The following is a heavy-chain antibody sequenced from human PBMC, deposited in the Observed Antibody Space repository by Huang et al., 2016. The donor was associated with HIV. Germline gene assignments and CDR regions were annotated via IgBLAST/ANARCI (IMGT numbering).Heavy chain of an antibody. J-gene: IGHJ6*03. Sequence: SGTEVKKPGASVKVSCKASDYTFTRHGISWVRKAPGQGLEWMGWISAFNDNSKYEQKIQGRVTLTTDTSTTTVYLELRSLRSDDTAVYDCAGLERMTVVTTAHFYYYMDVWGTGTTVTVSS. D-gene: IGHD4-17*01. CDR2: ISAFNDNS. CDR3: AGLERMTVVTTAHFYYYMDV. V-gene: IGHV1-18*01. CDR1: DYTFTRHG.